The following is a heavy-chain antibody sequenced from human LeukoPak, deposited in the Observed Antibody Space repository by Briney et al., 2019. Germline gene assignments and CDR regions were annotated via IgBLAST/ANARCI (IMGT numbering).Heavy chain of an antibody. V-gene: IGHV1-2*04. CDR2: INPNRGGT. CDR3: ARSSQMDTAMVLSLDY. D-gene: IGHD5-18*01. CDR1: GYSFTSYG. Sequence: ASVKVSCKASGYSFTSYGISWVRQAPGQGLEWMGWINPNRGGTNYAQKFQGWVTMTRDTSISTAYMELSRLRSDDTAVYYCARSSQMDTAMVLSLDYWGQGTLVTVSS. J-gene: IGHJ4*02.